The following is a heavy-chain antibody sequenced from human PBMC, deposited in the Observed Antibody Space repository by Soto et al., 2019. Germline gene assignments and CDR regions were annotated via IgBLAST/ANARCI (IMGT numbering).Heavy chain of an antibody. CDR2: IYYTGST. CDR3: ARGPGASDYYFDY. V-gene: IGHV4-59*02. D-gene: IGHD3-10*01. CDR1: GGSVSSYW. Sequence: PSETRSRTWIVSGGSVSSYWWSWIRQPPGKGLEWIGYIYYTGSTNYSPSLKGRVTISLDASKSQFSLKLTSVTAADTAVYYCARGPGASDYYFDYWGPGTLVTVSS. J-gene: IGHJ4*02.